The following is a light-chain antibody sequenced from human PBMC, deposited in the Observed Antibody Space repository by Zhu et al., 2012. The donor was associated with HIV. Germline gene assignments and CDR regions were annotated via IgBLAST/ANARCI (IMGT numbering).Light chain of an antibody. J-gene: IGKJ2*01. CDR3: QQYYTPSYT. CDR1: QSVHKW. Sequence: ITCRASQSVHKWLAWYQQKPEKAPKLLIYEVSNLESGVPSRFSGSGSGTEFTLTINSLQPDDFATYSCQQYYTPSYTFGQGTKLQIK. CDR2: EVS. V-gene: IGKV1-5*03.